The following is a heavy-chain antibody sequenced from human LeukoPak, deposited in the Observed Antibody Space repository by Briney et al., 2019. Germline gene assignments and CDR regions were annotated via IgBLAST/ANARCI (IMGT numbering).Heavy chain of an antibody. CDR1: GYTFTGYY. J-gene: IGHJ4*02. Sequence: ASVKVSCKASGYTFTGYYMHWVRQAPGQGLEWMGWINPNSGGTNHAQKFQGRVTMTRDTSISTAYMELSRLRSDDTAVYYCARDTAMAIFDYWGQGTLVTVSS. CDR3: ARDTAMAIFDY. CDR2: INPNSGGT. D-gene: IGHD5-18*01. V-gene: IGHV1-2*02.